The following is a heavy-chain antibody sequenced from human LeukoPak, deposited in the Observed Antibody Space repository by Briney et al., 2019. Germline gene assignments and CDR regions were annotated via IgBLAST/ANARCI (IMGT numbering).Heavy chain of an antibody. D-gene: IGHD2-15*01. CDR2: ISSSSSAI. J-gene: IGHJ5*02. Sequence: GGSLRLSCAASGFTFSSYGINWVRQTPGKGLEWVSYISSSSSAINYADSVKGRFTISRDNAKNSLFLQMNSLRAEDTAVYYCASLPYCSGGSCHAEGFDPWGQGTLVTVSS. CDR1: GFTFSSYG. V-gene: IGHV3-21*05. CDR3: ASLPYCSGGSCHAEGFDP.